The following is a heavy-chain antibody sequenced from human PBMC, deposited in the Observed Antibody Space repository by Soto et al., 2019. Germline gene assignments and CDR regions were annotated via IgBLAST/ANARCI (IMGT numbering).Heavy chain of an antibody. V-gene: IGHV1-18*01. Sequence: ASVKVSCKASGYTFNSYGISWVRQAPGQGLEWMGWISAYNGNTNYAQKLQGRVTMTTDTSTSTAYMELRSPRSDDTAVYYCARDRDIVVVVAATDAFDIWGQGTMVTVSS. D-gene: IGHD2-15*01. J-gene: IGHJ3*02. CDR1: GYTFNSYG. CDR2: ISAYNGNT. CDR3: ARDRDIVVVVAATDAFDI.